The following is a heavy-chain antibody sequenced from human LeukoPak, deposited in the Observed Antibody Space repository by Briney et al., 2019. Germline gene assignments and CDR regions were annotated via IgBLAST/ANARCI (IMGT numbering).Heavy chain of an antibody. CDR1: GFTFSIYA. V-gene: IGHV3-30-3*01. Sequence: GGSLRLSCAASGFTFSIYAIHWVRQAPGKGLESVAVISYDGSNKYYADSVKGRFTISRDNSKNTLYLQMNSLRAEDTAVYYCASADYYDSRIDYWGQGTLVTVSS. CDR2: ISYDGSNK. CDR3: ASADYYDSRIDY. D-gene: IGHD3-22*01. J-gene: IGHJ4*02.